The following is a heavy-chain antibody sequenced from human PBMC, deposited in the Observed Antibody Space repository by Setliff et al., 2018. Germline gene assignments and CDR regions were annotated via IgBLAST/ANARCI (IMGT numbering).Heavy chain of an antibody. J-gene: IGHJ6*02. D-gene: IGHD2-8*01. Sequence: PSETLSLTCAVSNHSLSSDYYWGWIRQSPVKGLEWIGNVYHSGKTYYNPSLKSRVSISADTSMNHFSLRMTSVSAADTAVYYCAKEHVVISFVTNTHHHYGMDVWGQGTTVTVSS. CDR3: AKEHVVISFVTNTHHHYGMDV. CDR1: NHSLSSDYY. CDR2: VYHSGKT. V-gene: IGHV4-38-2*02.